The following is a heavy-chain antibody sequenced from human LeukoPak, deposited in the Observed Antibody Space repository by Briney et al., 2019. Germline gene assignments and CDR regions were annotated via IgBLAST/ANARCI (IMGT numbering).Heavy chain of an antibody. V-gene: IGHV3-23*01. Sequence: GGSLRLSCAASGCTFSSYAMSWVRQAPGKGLEWVAAISGSGGSTYYADSVKGRFTISRDNSKNTLYLQMNSLRAEDTAVYYCAKGGSIVVVAATIDYWGQGTLVTVSS. D-gene: IGHD2-15*01. CDR2: ISGSGGST. J-gene: IGHJ4*01. CDR3: AKGGSIVVVAATIDY. CDR1: GCTFSSYA.